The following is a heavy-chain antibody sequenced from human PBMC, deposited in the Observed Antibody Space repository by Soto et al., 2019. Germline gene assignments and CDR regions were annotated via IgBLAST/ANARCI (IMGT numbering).Heavy chain of an antibody. CDR1: GFTFSNYN. J-gene: IGHJ4*02. CDR2: IRSSGGTI. Sequence: GGSLRLSCAASGFTFSNYNMNWVRQAPGKGLEWISYIRSSGGTIYYADSVKGRFTISGDNAKSSLYLQLNSLRDEDTAVYYCARDGESSSSSDLDHWGQGTLVTVSS. D-gene: IGHD6-6*01. CDR3: ARDGESSSSSDLDH. V-gene: IGHV3-48*02.